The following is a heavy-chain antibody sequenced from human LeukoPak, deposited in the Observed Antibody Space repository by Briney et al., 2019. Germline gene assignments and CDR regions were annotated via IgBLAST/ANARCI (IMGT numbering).Heavy chain of an antibody. J-gene: IGHJ5*02. CDR2: IIPIFGTA. CDR3: ARLGYCSGGSCYGYWFDP. V-gene: IGHV1-69*13. Sequence: ASVKVSCKASGGTFSSYAISWVRQAPGQGLEWMGGIIPIFGTANYAQKFQGRVTITADESTSTAYMELSSLRSEDTAVYYCARLGYCSGGSCYGYWFDPWGQGTLVTVPS. CDR1: GGTFSSYA. D-gene: IGHD2-15*01.